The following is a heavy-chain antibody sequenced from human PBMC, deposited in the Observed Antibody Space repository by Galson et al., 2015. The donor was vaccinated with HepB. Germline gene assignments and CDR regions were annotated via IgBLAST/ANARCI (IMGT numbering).Heavy chain of an antibody. CDR3: ARDLPGIPVAAPDY. CDR2: IWYDGSNK. Sequence: SLRLSCAASGFTFSSSGMHWVRQAPGKGLEWVAVIWYDGSNKYYADSVEGRFTISRDNSKTTLYLQMNSLRAEDTAVYYCARDLPGIPVAAPDYWGRGTLVTVSS. J-gene: IGHJ4*02. D-gene: IGHD6-19*01. CDR1: GFTFSSSG. V-gene: IGHV3-33*01.